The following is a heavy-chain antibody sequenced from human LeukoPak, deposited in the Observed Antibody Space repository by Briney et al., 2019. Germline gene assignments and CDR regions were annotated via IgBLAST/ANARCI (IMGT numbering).Heavy chain of an antibody. V-gene: IGHV4-34*01. J-gene: IGHJ4*02. CDR2: INHSGST. CDR1: GFTFSDYG. D-gene: IGHD5-18*01. CDR3: ARHLQLWLGDYYFDY. Sequence: GSLRLSCAASGFTFSDYGMSWVRQPPGKGLEWIGEINHSGSTNYNPSLKSRVTISVDTSKNQFSLKLSSVTAADTAVYYCARHLQLWLGDYYFDYWGQGTLVTVSS.